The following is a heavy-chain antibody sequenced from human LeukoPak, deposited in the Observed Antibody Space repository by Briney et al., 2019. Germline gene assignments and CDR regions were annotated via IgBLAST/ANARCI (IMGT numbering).Heavy chain of an antibody. CDR1: GGSFSSYY. D-gene: IGHD1-1*01. J-gene: IGHJ4*02. Sequence: SETLSLTCTVSGGSFSSYYWSWIRQPPGKGLQCIGYIYYSGSTYYNPSLKSRVTISVDTSKNQFSLKLSSVTAADTAVYYCARENDPGGFDYWGQGTLVTVSS. CDR2: IYYSGST. CDR3: ARENDPGGFDY. V-gene: IGHV4-59*06.